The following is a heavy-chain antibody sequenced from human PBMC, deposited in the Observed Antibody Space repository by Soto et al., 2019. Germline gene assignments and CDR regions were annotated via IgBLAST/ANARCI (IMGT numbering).Heavy chain of an antibody. CDR2: INPSGGST. V-gene: IGHV1-46*01. J-gene: IGHJ4*02. D-gene: IGHD6-13*01. Sequence: GASVKVSCKAPGYTFTSYYMHWVRQAPGQGLEWMGIINPSGGSTSYAQKFQGRVTMTRDTSTSTVYMELSSLRSEDTAVYYCARDPFHSSSWPRFDYWGQGTLVTVSS. CDR3: ARDPFHSSSWPRFDY. CDR1: GYTFTSYY.